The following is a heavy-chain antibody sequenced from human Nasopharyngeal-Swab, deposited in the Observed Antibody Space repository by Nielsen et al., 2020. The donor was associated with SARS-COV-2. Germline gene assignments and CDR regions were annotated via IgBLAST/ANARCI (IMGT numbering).Heavy chain of an antibody. Sequence: GESLKISCVASGFTFDDYGMHWVRQAPGKGLEWVAVIWYDGSNKYYADSVKGRFTISRDNSKNTLYLQMNSLRAEDTAVYYCARGANWFDPWGQGTLVTVSS. CDR2: IWYDGSNK. CDR3: ARGANWFDP. D-gene: IGHD1-26*01. V-gene: IGHV3-33*08. J-gene: IGHJ5*02. CDR1: GFTFDDYG.